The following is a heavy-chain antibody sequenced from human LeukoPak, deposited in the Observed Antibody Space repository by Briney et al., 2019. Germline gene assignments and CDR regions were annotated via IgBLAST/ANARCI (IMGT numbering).Heavy chain of an antibody. J-gene: IGHJ5*02. V-gene: IGHV3-53*04. CDR3: ARDRGGRNWFDP. Sequence: TGGFLRLSCAASGYTVSSNYMSWVRQAPGKGLEWVSVIYSGGSTHYADSVKGRFTISRHNSKNTLFLQMNSLRAEDTAVYYCARDRGGRNWFDPWGQGTLVTVSS. CDR2: IYSGGST. CDR1: GYTVSSNY. D-gene: IGHD3-10*01.